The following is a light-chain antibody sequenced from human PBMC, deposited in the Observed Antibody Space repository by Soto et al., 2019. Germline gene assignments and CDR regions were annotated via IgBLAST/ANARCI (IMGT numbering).Light chain of an antibody. V-gene: IGKV3-20*01. Sequence: EIVLAQSPATLSLSPGERATLSCRASQSVSSNYLAWYQQKAGQAPRLLIYGASTRATGIPDRFSGSGSGTDFTLTISRLEPEDFAVFYCQQYGSSPRTFGQGTKV. J-gene: IGKJ1*01. CDR3: QQYGSSPRT. CDR2: GAS. CDR1: QSVSSNY.